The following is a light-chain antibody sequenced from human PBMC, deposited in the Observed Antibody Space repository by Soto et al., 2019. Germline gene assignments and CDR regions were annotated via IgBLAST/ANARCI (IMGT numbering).Light chain of an antibody. J-gene: IGLJ2*01. Sequence: QSVLTQPPSASGTPGQRVTISCSGSNSNIESNTVNWYQQLPGTAPKLLIYSNNQRPSGVPDRFSGSKSGTSASLAISGLQSDDEAEYYCAAWDDSLNGHVVFGGGTKVTVL. CDR1: NSNIESNT. CDR2: SNN. CDR3: AAWDDSLNGHVV. V-gene: IGLV1-44*01.